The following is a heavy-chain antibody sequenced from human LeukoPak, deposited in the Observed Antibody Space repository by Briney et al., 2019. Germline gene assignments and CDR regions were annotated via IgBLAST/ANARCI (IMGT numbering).Heavy chain of an antibody. J-gene: IGHJ4*02. CDR3: ARGDGVYDYVWGRSY. CDR1: RFMFSDYY. Sequence: GGSLRPSCAASRFMFSDYYMVWIRQAPGKGLEWIAYISSGGDTFFYADSVKGRFTISRDNSGDSLHLQMNSLRAEDTAVYYCARGDGVYDYVWGRSYWGQGTLVTVSS. CDR2: ISSGGDTF. D-gene: IGHD3-16*01. V-gene: IGHV3-11*01.